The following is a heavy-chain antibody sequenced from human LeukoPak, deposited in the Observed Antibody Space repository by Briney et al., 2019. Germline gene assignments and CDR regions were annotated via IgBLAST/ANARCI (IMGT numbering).Heavy chain of an antibody. CDR2: ISYDGSNK. CDR1: GFTFSSYA. V-gene: IGHV3-30-3*01. J-gene: IGHJ4*02. CDR3: AKGSRVPRFLEWLLYVDY. Sequence: ESGGGVVQPGRSLRLSCAASGFTFSSYAMHWVRQAPGKGLEWVAVISYDGSNKYYADSVKGRFTISRDNSKNTLYLQMNSLRAEDTAVYYCAKGSRVPRFLEWLLYVDYWGQGTLVTVSS. D-gene: IGHD3-3*01.